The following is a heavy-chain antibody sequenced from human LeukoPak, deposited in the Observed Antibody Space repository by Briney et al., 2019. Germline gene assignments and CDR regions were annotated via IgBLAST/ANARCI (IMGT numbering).Heavy chain of an antibody. CDR3: ARGLLWFGEPHFDY. CDR1: GFTFSSYA. D-gene: IGHD3-10*01. J-gene: IGHJ4*02. CDR2: ISYDGSNK. V-gene: IGHV3-30-3*01. Sequence: GGSLRLSCAASGFTFSSYAMHWVRQAPGKGLEWVAVISYDGSNKYYADSVKGRFTISRDNAKNSLYLQMNSLRAEDTAVYCCARGLLWFGEPHFDYWGQGTLVTVSS.